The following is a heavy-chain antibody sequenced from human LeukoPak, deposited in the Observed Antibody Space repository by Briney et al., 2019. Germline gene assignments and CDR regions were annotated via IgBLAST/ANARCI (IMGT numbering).Heavy chain of an antibody. CDR1: GGSLSSYY. J-gene: IGHJ4*02. Sequence: SETLYLTCTVSGGSLSSYYWSWIRQPPGKGLEWIGYIYYSGSTNYNPSLKSRVTISVVTSKNQYSLKLSSVTAADTAVYYCAADSGYLNNWGQGTLVTVSS. D-gene: IGHD3-22*01. V-gene: IGHV4-59*01. CDR3: AADSGYLNN. CDR2: IYYSGST.